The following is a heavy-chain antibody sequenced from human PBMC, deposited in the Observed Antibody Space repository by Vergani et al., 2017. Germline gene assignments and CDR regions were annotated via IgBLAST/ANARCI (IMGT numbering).Heavy chain of an antibody. J-gene: IGHJ4*02. CDR2: IYYSGST. CDR3: ARIDYYDSSGYLGY. D-gene: IGHD3-22*01. CDR1: GGSISSYY. Sequence: QVQLQESGPGLVKPSETLSLTCTVSGGSISSYYWSWIRQPPGKGLEWIGYIYYSGSTNYNPSLKSRVTISVDTSKNQFSLKLSSVTAADTAVYYCARIDYYDSSGYLGYWGQGTLVTVSS. V-gene: IGHV4-59*01.